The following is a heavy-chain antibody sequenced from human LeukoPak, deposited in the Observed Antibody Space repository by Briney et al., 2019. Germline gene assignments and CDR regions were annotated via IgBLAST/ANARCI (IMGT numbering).Heavy chain of an antibody. CDR1: GGSISSSSYY. Sequence: SETLSLTCTVSGGSISSSSYYWSWIRQPPGKGLEWIGYIYYSGGTNYNPSLKSRVTISVDTSKNQFSLKLRSVTAADTAVYYCARSLDGYKEDSWGQGTLVTVSS. D-gene: IGHD5-24*01. CDR2: IYYSGGT. V-gene: IGHV4-61*01. J-gene: IGHJ4*02. CDR3: ARSLDGYKEDS.